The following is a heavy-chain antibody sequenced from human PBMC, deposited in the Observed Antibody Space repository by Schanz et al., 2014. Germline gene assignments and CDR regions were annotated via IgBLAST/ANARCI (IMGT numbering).Heavy chain of an antibody. V-gene: IGHV3-48*02. CDR2: ISSYSTI. Sequence: EVQLVESGGGLVQPGGSLRLSCEASGFTFRDYSMNWVRQAPGKGPEWISYISSYSTIHYADSVKGRFTISRDNARNSLFLQMNSLRDEDTAVYYCARGGGAAASTWGQGTLVTVSS. CDR3: ARGGGAAAST. D-gene: IGHD6-13*01. J-gene: IGHJ5*02. CDR1: GFTFRDYS.